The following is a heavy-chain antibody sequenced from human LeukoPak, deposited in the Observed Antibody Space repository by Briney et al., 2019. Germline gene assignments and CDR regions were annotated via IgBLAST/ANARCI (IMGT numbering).Heavy chain of an antibody. CDR1: GFTFSRYG. CDR3: ARVSEDYSSGWYEEYFQY. J-gene: IGHJ1*01. D-gene: IGHD6-19*01. Sequence: GSLRLSCAASGFTFSRYGMHWVRQAPRKGLEWVAVIWYDGSKKNYADSVKGRFTISRDNPKNTLNLQMTSLRAEDTAVYYCARVSEDYSSGWYEEYFQYWGQGTLVIVSS. V-gene: IGHV3-33*01. CDR2: IWYDGSKK.